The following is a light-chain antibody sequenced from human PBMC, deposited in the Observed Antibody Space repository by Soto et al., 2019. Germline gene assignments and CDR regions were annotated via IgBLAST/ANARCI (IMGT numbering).Light chain of an antibody. V-gene: IGKV1-13*02. CDR2: DAS. Sequence: IQLSQSPYSLYASVGDRVTITCRAGQDIGSALAWYQQRPGKSPKLLLYDASNLEAGVPSRFSGSGSGTDFTLTITSLRPEDFATYYCQQFNGFPLTFGGGTKVQIK. CDR1: QDIGSA. J-gene: IGKJ4*01. CDR3: QQFNGFPLT.